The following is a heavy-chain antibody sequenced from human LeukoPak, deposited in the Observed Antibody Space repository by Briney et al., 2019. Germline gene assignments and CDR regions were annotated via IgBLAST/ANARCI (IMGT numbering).Heavy chain of an antibody. J-gene: IGHJ4*02. CDR2: IYYSGST. CDR1: GGSISSSSYY. Sequence: PSETLSLTCTVSGGSISSSSYYWGWIRQPPGKGLECIGSIYYSGSTYYNPSLESRVTISVDTSKKQFSLKLSSVTAADTAVYYCARVLDDYVWGSYRLGVGAFDYWGQGTLATVSS. V-gene: IGHV4-39*07. D-gene: IGHD3-16*02. CDR3: ARVLDDYVWGSYRLGVGAFDY.